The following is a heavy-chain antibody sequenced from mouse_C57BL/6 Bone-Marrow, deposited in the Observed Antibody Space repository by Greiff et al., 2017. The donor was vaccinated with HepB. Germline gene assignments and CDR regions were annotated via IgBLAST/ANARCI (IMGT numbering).Heavy chain of an antibody. CDR2: ISYDGSN. V-gene: IGHV3-6*01. Sequence: EVKVEESGPGLVKPSQSLSLTCSVTGYSITSGYYWNWIRQFPGNKLEWMGYISYDGSNNYNPSLKNRISITRDTSKNQFFLKLNSVTTEDTATYYCARAYGSSSSYWYFDVWGTGTTVTVSS. CDR3: ARAYGSSSSYWYFDV. J-gene: IGHJ1*03. D-gene: IGHD1-1*01. CDR1: GYSITSGYY.